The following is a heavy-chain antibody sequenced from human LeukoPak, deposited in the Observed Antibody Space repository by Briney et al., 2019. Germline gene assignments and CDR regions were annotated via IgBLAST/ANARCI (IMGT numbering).Heavy chain of an antibody. D-gene: IGHD3-10*01. Sequence: ASVKVSCKASGYTFTGYYMHWVRQAPGQGLEWMGWINPNSGGTSYAQNFQGRVSMTRDTSISTTYMELSGLTSDDTAVYYCARGGSGSGYLYYFDYWGQGTLVSVSS. CDR3: ARGGSGSGYLYYFDY. J-gene: IGHJ4*02. V-gene: IGHV1-2*02. CDR2: INPNSGGT. CDR1: GYTFTGYY.